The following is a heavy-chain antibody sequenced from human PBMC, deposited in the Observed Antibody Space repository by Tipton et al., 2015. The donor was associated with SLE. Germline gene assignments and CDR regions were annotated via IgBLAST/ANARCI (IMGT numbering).Heavy chain of an antibody. CDR3: AAYAIITRGFDI. D-gene: IGHD1-20*01. CDR2: ISRGAADI. J-gene: IGHJ3*02. Sequence: GSLRLSCAASGFTFSDYAMAWVRQSPGKGLDWVSSISRGAADIYYAGSVKGRFTISRDNSKNTLYLQMNSLRVEDTAVYYCAAYAIITRGFDIWGQGTMVTVSS. CDR1: GFTFSDYA. V-gene: IGHV3-21*01.